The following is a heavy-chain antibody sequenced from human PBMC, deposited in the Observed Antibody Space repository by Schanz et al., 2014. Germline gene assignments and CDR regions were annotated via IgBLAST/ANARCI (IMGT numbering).Heavy chain of an antibody. CDR2: INYSGSA. V-gene: IGHV4-34*01. CDR1: GGSVSGYF. Sequence: VQLQQWGAGRLRPAETLSLTCAVYGGSVSGYFWTWIRQSPRKGLEWIGEINYSGSAHYNPSLTSRLTISMDASKRQLSLKMKSVSAADTAVYYCARGGRYCSGGGCHYPYNYYGMDVCGQGTTVTVSS. J-gene: IGHJ6*02. D-gene: IGHD2-15*01. CDR3: ARGGRYCSGGGCHYPYNYYGMDV.